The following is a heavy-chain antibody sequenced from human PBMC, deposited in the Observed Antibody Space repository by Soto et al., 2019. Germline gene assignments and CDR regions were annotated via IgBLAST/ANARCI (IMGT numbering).Heavy chain of an antibody. CDR3: TTLEGIAVAGTDYFDY. J-gene: IGHJ4*02. Sequence: EVQLVESGGGLVKPGGSLRLSCVASGFTFSNAWMNWVRQAPGKGLEWVGRIKSKTDGGTTDYAAPVKGRFTISRDDSKNTLYLQMNSLKTEDTAVYYCTTLEGIAVAGTDYFDYWGQGTLVTVSS. D-gene: IGHD6-19*01. CDR2: IKSKTDGGTT. V-gene: IGHV3-15*07. CDR1: GFTFSNAW.